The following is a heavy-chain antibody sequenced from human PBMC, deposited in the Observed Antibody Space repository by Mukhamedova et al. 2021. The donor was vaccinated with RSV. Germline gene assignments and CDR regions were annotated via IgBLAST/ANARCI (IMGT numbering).Heavy chain of an antibody. CDR1: A. CDR2: ISWNGGSV. Sequence: AMLWVRQTPGKGLEWVAGISWNGGSVGYADSVKGRFTISRDNAKNFVYLHMSSLTPEDTALYYCAKDKYTGGQWLAPLDSWGQGT. J-gene: IGHJ4*02. V-gene: IGHV3-9*01. CDR3: AKDKYTGGQWLAPLDS. D-gene: IGHD6-19*01.